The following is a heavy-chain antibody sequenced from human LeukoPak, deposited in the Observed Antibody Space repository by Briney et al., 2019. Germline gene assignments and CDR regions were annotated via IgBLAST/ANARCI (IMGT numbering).Heavy chain of an antibody. CDR2: INPNSGGT. CDR3: AKLWSDYSYFDS. J-gene: IGHJ4*02. CDR1: GYTFTGYY. V-gene: IGHV1-2*02. D-gene: IGHD4-11*01. Sequence: ASVKVSCKASGYTFTGYYMHWVRQAPGQGLEWMGWINPNSGGTGYAQQFQDRVSMTRDTSISTAYLELSRLRSDDTALYYCAKLWSDYSYFDSSGQGTLGSVSP.